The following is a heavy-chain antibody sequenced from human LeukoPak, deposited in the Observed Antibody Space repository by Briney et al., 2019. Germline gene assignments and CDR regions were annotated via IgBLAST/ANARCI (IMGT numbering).Heavy chain of an antibody. J-gene: IGHJ6*02. CDR3: AKRQLAPKSIYYYYGMDV. CDR2: ISGSGGST. Sequence: GGSLRRSCAASGFTFSSYAMSWVRQAPGKGLEWVSAISGSGGSTYYADSVKGRFTISRDNSTNTLYLQMNSLRAEDTAVYYCAKRQLAPKSIYYYYGMDVWGQGTTVTVSS. V-gene: IGHV3-23*01. D-gene: IGHD6-13*01. CDR1: GFTFSSYA.